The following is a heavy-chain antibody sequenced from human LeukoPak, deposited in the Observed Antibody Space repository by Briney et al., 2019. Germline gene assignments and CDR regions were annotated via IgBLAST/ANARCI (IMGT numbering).Heavy chain of an antibody. V-gene: IGHV3-11*01. CDR3: ARWELPGRAPAFDI. CDR2: ISSSGSTI. D-gene: IGHD1-26*01. CDR1: GFTFSDYY. J-gene: IGHJ3*02. Sequence: GGSLRLSCAASGFTFSDYYMSWIRQAPGKGLEWVSYISSSGSTIYYADSVKGRFTISRDNAKNSLYLQMNSLRAEDTAVYYCARWELPGRAPAFDIWGQGTVVTVSS.